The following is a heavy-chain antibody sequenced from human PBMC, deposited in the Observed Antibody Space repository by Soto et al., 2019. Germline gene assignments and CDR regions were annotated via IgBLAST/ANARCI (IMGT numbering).Heavy chain of an antibody. CDR2: INPSGGST. J-gene: IGHJ6*02. D-gene: IGHD3-3*01. CDR1: GYTFTSYY. CDR3: ARSRTYYDFWSGYKNYYGMDV. Sequence: ASVKVACKASGYTFTSYYMHWVRQAPGQGLEWIGKINPSGGSTSYAQKFQGRVTMTRDTSTSTVYMELSSLRSEDTAVYYCARSRTYYDFWSGYKNYYGMDVWGQGTTVTVSS. V-gene: IGHV1-46*01.